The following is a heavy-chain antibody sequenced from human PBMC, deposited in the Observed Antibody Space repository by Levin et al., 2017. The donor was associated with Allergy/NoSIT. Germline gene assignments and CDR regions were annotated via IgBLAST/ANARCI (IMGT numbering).Heavy chain of an antibody. J-gene: IGHJ4*02. CDR3: AREEARNGFNHPTAY. CDR2: IRSDGST. Sequence: LSLTCAASGFTVSNYYMSWVRRAPGKGLEWVSVIRSDGSTSYADLVKGRFTIFRDISKNMVYLQMNSLRAEDTAVYYCAREEARNGFNHPTAYWGQGTLVTVSS. CDR1: GFTVSNYY. D-gene: IGHD5-24*01. V-gene: IGHV3-53*01.